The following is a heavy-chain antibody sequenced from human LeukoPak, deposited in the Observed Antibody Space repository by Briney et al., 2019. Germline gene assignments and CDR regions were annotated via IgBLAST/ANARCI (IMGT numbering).Heavy chain of an antibody. J-gene: IGHJ3*02. CDR3: ATEIIRNDEGAFDI. CDR2: IKQDGSEK. CDR1: AFSRGSYW. V-gene: IGHV3-7*01. Sequence: GSLILSCAASAFSRGSYWMRWVRQAPVKGMGWVANIKQDGSEKYYVDSVKGRFTSSRGNAKNSLYLQTNSLRAEDTAVYHCATEIIRNDEGAFDIWGQGTMVTVSS. D-gene: IGHD1-1*01.